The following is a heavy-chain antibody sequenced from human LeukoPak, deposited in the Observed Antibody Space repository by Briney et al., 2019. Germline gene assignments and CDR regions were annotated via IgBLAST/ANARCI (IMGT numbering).Heavy chain of an antibody. CDR1: GGTFSSYA. CDR2: IIPIFGTA. D-gene: IGHD3-10*01. Sequence: GSSVKVSCKASGGTFSSYAISWVRQAPGQGLEWMGGIIPIFGTANYAQKFQGRVTITTDESTSTAYMELSSLRSEDTAVYYCARAVDGSGSYPHYYYYYMDVWGKGTTVTVSS. CDR3: ARAVDGSGSYPHYYYYYMDV. J-gene: IGHJ6*03. V-gene: IGHV1-69*05.